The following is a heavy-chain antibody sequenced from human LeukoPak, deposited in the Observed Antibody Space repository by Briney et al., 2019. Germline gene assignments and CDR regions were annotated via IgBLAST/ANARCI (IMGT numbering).Heavy chain of an antibody. CDR1: GFTFSSYS. V-gene: IGHV3-48*02. Sequence: GGSLRLSCAASGFTFSSYSMNWVRQAPGKGLEWVSHITASGTAMFYADSVKVRFTISRDNAKNSLYLQMNSLRDEDTAVYYCARVGYDFWSGYYLDYWGQGTLVTVSS. D-gene: IGHD3-3*01. CDR3: ARVGYDFWSGYYLDY. CDR2: ITASGTAM. J-gene: IGHJ4*02.